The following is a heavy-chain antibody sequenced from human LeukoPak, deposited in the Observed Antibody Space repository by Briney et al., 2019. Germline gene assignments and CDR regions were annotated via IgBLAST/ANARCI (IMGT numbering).Heavy chain of an antibody. D-gene: IGHD1-26*01. J-gene: IGHJ2*01. Sequence: GGSLRLSCAASGFTFSSYGMSWVRQAPGKGLEWVSGISAIGGSTYDADSVKGRFTISRDNSKNTLYLQMNSLRVEDTAVYYCAKDGSIVGATTPCYFDLWGRGTLVTVSS. V-gene: IGHV3-23*01. CDR2: ISAIGGST. CDR3: AKDGSIVGATTPCYFDL. CDR1: GFTFSSYG.